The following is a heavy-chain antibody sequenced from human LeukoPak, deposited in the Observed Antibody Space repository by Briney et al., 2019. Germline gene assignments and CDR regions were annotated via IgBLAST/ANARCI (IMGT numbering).Heavy chain of an antibody. V-gene: IGHV1-69*06. J-gene: IGHJ6*03. D-gene: IGHD6-13*01. CDR3: ARVVGLTGYSSSWYSGYYYYMDV. Sequence: SVKVSCKAAGGTFSNSAISWVRQAPGQGLEWMGGIIPIFGTTNYAQKFQDRVTITADKSTSTAYMELSSLRSEDTAVYYCARVVGLTGYSSSWYSGYYYYMDVWGKETTVTVSS. CDR1: GGTFSNSA. CDR2: IIPIFGTT.